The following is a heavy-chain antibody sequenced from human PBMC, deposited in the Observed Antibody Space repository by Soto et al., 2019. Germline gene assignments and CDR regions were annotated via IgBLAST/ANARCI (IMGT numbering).Heavy chain of an antibody. J-gene: IGHJ3*02. CDR3: ARDTGIVGAENAFDI. Sequence: QVQLVQSGAEVKKPGASVKVSCKASGYTFTGYYMHWVRQAPGQGLEWMGGINPNSGGTNYAQKFQGWVTMTRDTSISTAYMELSRLRSDDTAVYYCARDTGIVGAENAFDIWGQGTMVTVSS. CDR2: INPNSGGT. V-gene: IGHV1-2*04. CDR1: GYTFTGYY. D-gene: IGHD1-26*01.